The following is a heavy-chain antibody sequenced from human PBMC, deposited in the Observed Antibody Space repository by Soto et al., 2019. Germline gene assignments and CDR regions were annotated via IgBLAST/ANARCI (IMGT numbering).Heavy chain of an antibody. CDR3: ARYFDWLLLFDY. J-gene: IGHJ4*02. V-gene: IGHV1-18*01. CDR2: ISAYNGNT. D-gene: IGHD3-9*01. CDR1: GYTFTSSG. Sequence: AAVKPSCKASGYTFTSSGITWVRQAPGQGLEWMGWISAYNGNTNYAQKLQGRVTMTTDTSTSTAYMELRSLRSDDTAVYYCARYFDWLLLFDYWGQGTLVTVSS.